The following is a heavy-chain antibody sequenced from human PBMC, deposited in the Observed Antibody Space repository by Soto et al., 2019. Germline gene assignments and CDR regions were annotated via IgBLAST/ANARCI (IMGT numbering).Heavy chain of an antibody. J-gene: IGHJ4*02. CDR1: GFDFNKYW. V-gene: IGHV3-74*01. CDR2: ISIGSSMI. Sequence: EVQLVESGGTSVQPGGSLRLSCEASGFDFNKYWMHWVRQAPGKGLEWVAFISIGSSMIGYADSVRGRFAISRDNAKNTVSLQMSSLRVEDTXXXXXXXXXXADPWYLPDFWGQGTLVTXSS. CDR3: XXXXXADPWYLPDF. D-gene: IGHD2-15*01.